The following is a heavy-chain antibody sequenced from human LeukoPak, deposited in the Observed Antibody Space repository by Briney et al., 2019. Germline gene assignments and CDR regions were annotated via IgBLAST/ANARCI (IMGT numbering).Heavy chain of an antibody. J-gene: IGHJ4*02. Sequence: GGSLRLSCAASTFTFNANWMSWVRQAPGKGLEWVANIKQDGSEKNYMDSVKGRFTISRDNAKNSQYLQMNSLRVEDTAVYYCARDSPVPAATQGYFDYWGQGTLVTVSS. D-gene: IGHD2-2*01. CDR1: TFTFNANW. V-gene: IGHV3-7*01. CDR3: ARDSPVPAATQGYFDY. CDR2: IKQDGSEK.